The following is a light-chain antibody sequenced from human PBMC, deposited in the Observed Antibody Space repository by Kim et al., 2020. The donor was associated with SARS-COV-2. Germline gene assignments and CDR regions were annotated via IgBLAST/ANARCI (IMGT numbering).Light chain of an antibody. V-gene: IGLV3-21*04. CDR3: QVWDSSSDPPVV. J-gene: IGLJ2*01. CDR1: NIGSQS. Sequence: PGKTARITCGGTNIGSQSVHWYQQKPGQAPVLVIYYDSDRPSGIPERFSGSNSGNTATLTISRVEAGDEADYYCQVWDSSSDPPVVFGGGTQLTVL. CDR2: YDS.